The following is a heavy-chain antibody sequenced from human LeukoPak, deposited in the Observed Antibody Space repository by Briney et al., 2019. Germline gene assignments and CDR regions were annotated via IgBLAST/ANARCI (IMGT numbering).Heavy chain of an antibody. CDR2: IRYSGSA. V-gene: IGHV4-59*08. D-gene: IGHD3-22*01. CDR3: ARLVYDSRGYYFDY. J-gene: IGHJ4*02. Sequence: KPSETLSRTCTVSGDSISTYYWSWIRQPPGKGLEWIGYIRYSGSANYNPSLRSRVTISIDTSKNQFSLKLSSVTAADTAVYHCARLVYDSRGYYFDYWGQGTLVTVSS. CDR1: GDSISTYY.